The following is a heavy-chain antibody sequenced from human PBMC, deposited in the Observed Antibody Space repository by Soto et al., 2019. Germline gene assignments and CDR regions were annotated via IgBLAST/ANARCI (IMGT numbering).Heavy chain of an antibody. CDR2: ISAYNGNT. V-gene: IGHV1-18*01. D-gene: IGHD3-9*01. CDR3: AAGRRTADWAYYYYYGMDV. J-gene: IGHJ6*02. CDR1: GYTFTSYG. Sequence: QVQLVQSGAEVKKPGASVKVSCKASGYTFTSYGISWVRQAPGQGLEWMGWISAYNGNTNYAQKLQYSATITTSTSTNTDSRELRSLRSADTAVYCCAAGRRTADWAYYYYYGMDVWGQGTTVTVAS.